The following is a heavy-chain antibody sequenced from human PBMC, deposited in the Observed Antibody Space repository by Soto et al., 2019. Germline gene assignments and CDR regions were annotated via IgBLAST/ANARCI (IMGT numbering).Heavy chain of an antibody. CDR1: GFTFSSYA. V-gene: IGHV3-23*01. CDR3: AKTLWFGELRSDSGMDV. CDR2: ISGSGGST. D-gene: IGHD3-10*01. J-gene: IGHJ6*02. Sequence: PVGSLRLSCAASGFTFSSYAMSWVRQAPGKGLEWVSAISGSGGSTYYADSVKGRFTISRDNSKNTLYLQMNSLRAEDTAVYYCAKTLWFGELRSDSGMDVWGQGTTVTVSS.